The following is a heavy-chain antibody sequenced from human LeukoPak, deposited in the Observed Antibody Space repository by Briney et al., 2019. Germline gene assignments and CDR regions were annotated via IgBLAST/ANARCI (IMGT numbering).Heavy chain of an antibody. CDR3: ARVGTMSYAFDI. CDR1: GGSISSGGYS. V-gene: IGHV4-30-2*01. Sequence: SETLSLTCAVSGGSISSGGYSWSWIRQPPGKGLEWIGYIYHSGSTYYNPSLKSRVTISVDRSKNQFSLKLSSVTAADTAVCYCARVGTMSYAFDIWGQGTMVTVSS. J-gene: IGHJ3*02. D-gene: IGHD3-10*02. CDR2: IYHSGST.